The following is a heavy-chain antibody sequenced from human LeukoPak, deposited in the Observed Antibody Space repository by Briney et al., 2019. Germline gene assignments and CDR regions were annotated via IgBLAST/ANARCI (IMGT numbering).Heavy chain of an antibody. CDR2: IYYSGST. J-gene: IGHJ5*02. D-gene: IGHD2-15*01. V-gene: IGHV4-39*07. CDR1: GGSISSSSYY. Sequence: PSETLSLTCTVSGGSISSSSYYWGWIRQPPGKGLEWIGSIYYSGSTYYNPSLKSRVTISVDTSKNQFSLKLSSVTAADTAVYYCARAVVVAAALDWFDPWGQGTLVTVSS. CDR3: ARAVVVAAALDWFDP.